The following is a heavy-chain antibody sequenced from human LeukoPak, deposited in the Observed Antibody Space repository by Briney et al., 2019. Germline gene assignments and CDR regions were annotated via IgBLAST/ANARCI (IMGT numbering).Heavy chain of an antibody. CDR1: GGSISSFY. CDR3: ARVSNSGYDPIEGFDP. V-gene: IGHV4-4*07. Sequence: PSETLSLTFAVSGGSISSFYWNWIRQPAGKGLGWLGRIHTSGSTNYNPSLKSRVTMSVDTSKNKFSLKLSSVTAADTAVYYCARVSNSGYDPIEGFDPWGQGTLVTVSS. CDR2: IHTSGST. D-gene: IGHD5-12*01. J-gene: IGHJ5*02.